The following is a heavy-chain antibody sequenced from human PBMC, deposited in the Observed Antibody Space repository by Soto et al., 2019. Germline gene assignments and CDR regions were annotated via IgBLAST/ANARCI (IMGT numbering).Heavy chain of an antibody. J-gene: IGHJ4*02. CDR1: GDSISSYY. Sequence: QVQLQESGPGLVKPSETLSLTCAVSGDSISSYYCRWIRQPPGKGLESIGYLYYGRRANYNPSLKIRVTLSVDTSTNQCSLTLSSMTAAYTAVYYCALRSMAVVPEYWGQGTLVTVSS. CDR2: LYYGRRA. CDR3: ALRSMAVVPEY. V-gene: IGHV4-59*01. D-gene: IGHD3-22*01.